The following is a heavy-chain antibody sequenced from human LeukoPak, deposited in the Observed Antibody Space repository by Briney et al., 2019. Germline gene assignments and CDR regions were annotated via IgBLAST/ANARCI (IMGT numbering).Heavy chain of an antibody. V-gene: IGHV3-9*01. CDR3: AKASDYGGNEFDC. CDR2: ITWNSGYK. Sequence: GGSLRLSCSAAGFTCEDYGMHWVGQGPGKGLEGVSYITWNSGYKGYAGSVKGRFAISRDNAKRSLHMQMKSLKGDDTAFYYCAKASDYGGNEFDCWGQGILVTVSS. D-gene: IGHD4-23*01. J-gene: IGHJ5*01. CDR1: GFTCEDYG.